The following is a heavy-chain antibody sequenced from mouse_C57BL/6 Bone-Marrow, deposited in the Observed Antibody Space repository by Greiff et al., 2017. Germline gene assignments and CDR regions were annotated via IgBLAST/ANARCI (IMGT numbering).Heavy chain of an antibody. D-gene: IGHD1-1*01. J-gene: IGHJ4*01. CDR1: GYTFTDYN. CDR2: INPNNGGT. V-gene: IGHV1-18*01. CDR3: AREVSYYGSRSYAMDY. Sequence: EVKLQESGPELVKPGASVKIPCKASGYTFTDYNMDWVKQSHGKSLEWIGDINPNNGGTIYNQKFKGKATLTVDKSSSTAYMELRSLTSEDTAVYYCAREVSYYGSRSYAMDYWGQGTSVTVSS.